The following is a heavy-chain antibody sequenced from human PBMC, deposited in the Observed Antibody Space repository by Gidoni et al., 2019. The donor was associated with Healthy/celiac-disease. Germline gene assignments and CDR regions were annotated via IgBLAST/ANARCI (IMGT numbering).Heavy chain of an antibody. CDR3: ASSKGVMVRGGIKGFDY. CDR2: IYYSGST. CDR1: GGSVSRGRYY. J-gene: IGHJ4*02. D-gene: IGHD3-10*01. Sequence: QFQLQESGPCLVKPSEPLSLTCTVSGGSVSRGRYYWSWIRQPPGKGMEWIGYIYYSGSTNYNPSLKSRGTISVDTSKNQFSLKLSSVTAADTAVYYWASSKGVMVRGGIKGFDYWGQGTLVTGSS. V-gene: IGHV4-61*01.